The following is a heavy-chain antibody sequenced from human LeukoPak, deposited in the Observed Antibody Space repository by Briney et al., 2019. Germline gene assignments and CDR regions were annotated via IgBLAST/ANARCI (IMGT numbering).Heavy chain of an antibody. D-gene: IGHD1-1*01. CDR2: INSDGSST. V-gene: IGHV3-74*01. CDR1: GFTFSSYW. Sequence: GGSLRLSCAASGFTFSSYWMHWVRQAPGKGLVWVSHINSDGSSTSYADSVKGRFTISRDNAKNTLYLQMNSLRAEDTAVYYCAGTNWNDFDYWGQGTLVTVSS. J-gene: IGHJ4*02. CDR3: AGTNWNDFDY.